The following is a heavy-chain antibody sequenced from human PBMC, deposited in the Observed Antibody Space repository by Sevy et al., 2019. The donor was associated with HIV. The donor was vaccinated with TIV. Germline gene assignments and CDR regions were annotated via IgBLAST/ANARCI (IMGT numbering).Heavy chain of an antibody. Sequence: GGSLRLSCTASGFTFSRYWMHWVRQAPGKGLVWVSRINSDGSSKSYADSVKGRFTISRDNAKNTFYLQMNSLRAEDTAVYYCAGYYYDSSGIDYWGQGTLVTVSS. CDR1: GFTFSRYW. D-gene: IGHD3-22*01. CDR3: AGYYYDSSGIDY. V-gene: IGHV3-74*01. CDR2: INSDGSSK. J-gene: IGHJ4*02.